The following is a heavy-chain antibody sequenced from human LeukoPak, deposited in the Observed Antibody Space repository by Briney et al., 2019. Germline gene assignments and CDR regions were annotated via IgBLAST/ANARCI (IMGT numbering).Heavy chain of an antibody. CDR1: GDSVSSNSAA. CDR3: ARDGAPAPDRFLEWLSPFGKNWFDP. V-gene: IGHV6-1*01. J-gene: IGHJ5*02. D-gene: IGHD3-3*01. Sequence: PSQTLSLTCAISGDSVSSNSAAWNWIRQSPSRGLEWLGRTYYRSKWYNDYAVSVKSRITINPDTSENQFSLQLNSVTPEDTAVYYCARDGAPAPDRFLEWLSPFGKNWFDPWGQGTLVTVSS. CDR2: TYYRSKWYN.